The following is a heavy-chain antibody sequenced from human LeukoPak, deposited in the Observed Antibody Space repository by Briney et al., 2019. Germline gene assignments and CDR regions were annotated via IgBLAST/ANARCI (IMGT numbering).Heavy chain of an antibody. CDR1: GGSISSGDYY. J-gene: IGHJ1*01. CDR2: IYHSGST. V-gene: IGHV4-30-4*01. D-gene: IGHD1-14*01. Sequence: PSQTLSLTCTVSGGSISSGDYYWSWIRQPPGKGLEWIGYIYHSGSTYYNPSLKSRVTISVDTSKNQFSLKLSSVTAADTAVYYCARCPAREPTLQHWGQGTLVTVSS. CDR3: ARCPAREPTLQH.